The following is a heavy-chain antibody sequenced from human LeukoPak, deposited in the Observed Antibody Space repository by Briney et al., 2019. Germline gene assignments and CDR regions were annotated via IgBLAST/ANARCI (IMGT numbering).Heavy chain of an antibody. CDR3: ARGYGSGSYYGY. V-gene: IGHV4-4*02. CDR1: GGSINSSYW. Sequence: PSETLSLTCAVSGGSINSSYWWNWVRQPPGKGLEWIGEIYHTGVTNYNSSLKNRVIISVDKSKNQFSLKLRSVNAADTAVYYCARGYGSGSYYGYWGQGTLVTVSS. J-gene: IGHJ4*02. D-gene: IGHD3-10*01. CDR2: IYHTGVT.